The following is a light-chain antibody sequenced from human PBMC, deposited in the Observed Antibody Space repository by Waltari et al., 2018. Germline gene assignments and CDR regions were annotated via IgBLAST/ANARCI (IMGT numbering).Light chain of an antibody. CDR1: QIISIY. CDR2: AAS. Sequence: DIHMTQSPSSLAASVGDRVTITCRASQIISIYLNWYHKKPGKAPNLLIYAASSLQSGVPSRFSGSGSGTDFTLTVSSLQPEDFATYYCQQSYSSPRTFGQGTKVEIK. J-gene: IGKJ1*01. CDR3: QQSYSSPRT. V-gene: IGKV1-39*01.